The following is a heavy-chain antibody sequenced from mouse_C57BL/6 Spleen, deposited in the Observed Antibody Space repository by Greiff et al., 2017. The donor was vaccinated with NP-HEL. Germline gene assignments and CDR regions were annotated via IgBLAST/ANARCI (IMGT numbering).Heavy chain of an antibody. D-gene: IGHD3-2*02. CDR3: TATAQATFDY. J-gene: IGHJ2*01. Sequence: EVKVEESGGGLVQPGGSMKLSCVASGFTFSNYWMNWVRQSPEKGLEWVAQIRLKSDNYATHYAESVKGRFTISRDDSKSSVYLQMNNLRAEDTGIYYCTATAQATFDYWGQGTTLTVSS. V-gene: IGHV6-3*01. CDR1: GFTFSNYW. CDR2: IRLKSDNYAT.